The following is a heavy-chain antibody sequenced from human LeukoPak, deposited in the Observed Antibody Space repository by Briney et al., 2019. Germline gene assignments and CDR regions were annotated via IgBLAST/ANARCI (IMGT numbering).Heavy chain of an antibody. Sequence: GASVKVSCKASGGTFSSYAISWVRQAPGQGLEWMGGIIPIFGTANYAQKSQGRVTITADKSTSTAYMELSSLRSEDTAVYYCARSVVVNNNFDYWGQGTLVTVSS. J-gene: IGHJ4*02. CDR3: ARSVVVNNNFDY. CDR2: IIPIFGTA. CDR1: GGTFSSYA. V-gene: IGHV1-69*06. D-gene: IGHD2-2*01.